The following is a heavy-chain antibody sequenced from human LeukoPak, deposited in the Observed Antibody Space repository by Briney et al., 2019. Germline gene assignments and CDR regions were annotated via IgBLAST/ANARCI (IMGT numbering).Heavy chain of an antibody. CDR2: ISLNDGST. Sequence: GGSLRLSCTASGFTFRSYAMNWVRQAPGKGLEWVSVISLNDGSTYYADSVRGRFTISRDNSKNTLFLQMSGLRAEDTAIYYCAKAMTSSTYYFDSWGQGTLVAVSS. CDR1: GFTFRSYA. D-gene: IGHD3-9*01. CDR3: AKAMTSSTYYFDS. V-gene: IGHV3-23*01. J-gene: IGHJ4*02.